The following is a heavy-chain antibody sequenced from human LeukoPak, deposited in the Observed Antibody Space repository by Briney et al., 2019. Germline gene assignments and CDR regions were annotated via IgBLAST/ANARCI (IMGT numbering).Heavy chain of an antibody. CDR1: GFTFSDYY. V-gene: IGHV4-34*01. D-gene: IGHD1-1*01. J-gene: IGHJ6*03. Sequence: AGGSLRLSCAASGFTFSDYYMSWIRQAPGKGLEWIGTIYYNGNTYYNPSLQSRVTISVDTSKNQFSLKLSSVTAADTAVYYCARSPRFYNWNDNYYYYYMDVWGKGTTVTISS. CDR2: IYYNGNT. CDR3: ARSPRFYNWNDNYYYYYMDV.